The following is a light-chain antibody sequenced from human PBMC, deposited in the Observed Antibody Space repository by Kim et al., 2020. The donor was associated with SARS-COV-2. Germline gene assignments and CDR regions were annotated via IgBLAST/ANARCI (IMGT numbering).Light chain of an antibody. J-gene: IGKJ1*01. Sequence: SASIGDSVPITCRASQTIGSWLAWYKQKPGKAPELLIFQASNLETGVPSRFSGGGSGTEFTLTISSLQPDDFATYYCQNYDSDSTFGQGTKVDIK. CDR1: QTIGSW. V-gene: IGKV1-5*03. CDR2: QAS. CDR3: QNYDSDST.